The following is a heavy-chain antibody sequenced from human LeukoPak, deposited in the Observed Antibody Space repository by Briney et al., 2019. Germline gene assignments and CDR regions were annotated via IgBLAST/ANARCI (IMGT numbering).Heavy chain of an antibody. J-gene: IGHJ4*02. V-gene: IGHV1-3*01. CDR1: GYIFTSYD. D-gene: IGHD5-12*01. CDR2: INAGNGNT. Sequence: WASVKVSCKASGYIFTSYDMHWVRQAPGQRLEWMGWINAGNGNTKYSEKFQGRVTITRDTSASTDYMELSSLRSEDTAVYYCAREKRGYRGYRPVFGYWGQGTLVTVSS. CDR3: AREKRGYRGYRPVFGY.